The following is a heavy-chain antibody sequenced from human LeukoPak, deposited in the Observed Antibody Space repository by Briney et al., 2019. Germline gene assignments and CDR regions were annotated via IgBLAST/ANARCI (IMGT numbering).Heavy chain of an antibody. J-gene: IGHJ1*01. CDR2: IHYSGST. D-gene: IGHD3-10*01. CDR1: GGPISSSSYY. V-gene: IGHV4-39*01. Sequence: KPSETLFPSCTVSGGPISSSSYYWGRNRPPPGEGLEWIGSIHYSGSTYNDPSLKGRVTISVDTSKNQFSLKLSSVTAADTAVYYCARRGSGYRWGQGTLVTVSS. CDR3: ARRGSGYR.